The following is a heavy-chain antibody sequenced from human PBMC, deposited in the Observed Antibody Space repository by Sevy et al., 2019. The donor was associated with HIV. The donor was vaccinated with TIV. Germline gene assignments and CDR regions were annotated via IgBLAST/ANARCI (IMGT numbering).Heavy chain of an antibody. D-gene: IGHD3-22*01. CDR1: GYTLTEFA. J-gene: IGHJ4*02. CDR3: ATTKDYYERSAYPVDY. CDR2: FDPEDDET. V-gene: IGHV1-24*01. Sequence: ASVKVSCRVSGYTLTEFAMHWVRQAPGKGLEWMGTFDPEDDETMYAQKFQGRVTLTEDTSTDTAYMELGSLRSEDTAVYYCATTKDYYERSAYPVDYWGQGTLVTVSS.